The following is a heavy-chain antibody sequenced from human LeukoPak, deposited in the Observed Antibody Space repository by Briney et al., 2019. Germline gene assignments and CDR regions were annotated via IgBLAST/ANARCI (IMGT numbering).Heavy chain of an antibody. D-gene: IGHD1-26*01. J-gene: IGHJ5*02. CDR2: IHHSGNT. CDR3: ARRGGSYFWFDP. CDR1: GDSISSSSYY. V-gene: IGHV4-39*01. Sequence: PSETLSLTCSVSGDSISSSSYYWGWIRQPPRKGLEWIGSIHHSGNTYYNLSLKSRVTISVDTSNNQFSLKLTSVTAADTAVYYCARRGGSYFWFDPWGRGTLVTVSS.